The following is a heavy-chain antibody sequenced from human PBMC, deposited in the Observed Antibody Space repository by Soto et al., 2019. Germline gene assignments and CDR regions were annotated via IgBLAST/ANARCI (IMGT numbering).Heavy chain of an antibody. CDR2: IYYSGST. J-gene: IGHJ6*02. V-gene: IGHV4-61*01. CDR3: ARFLSSGWNYYYYGMDV. CDR1: SFTNY. Sequence: SFTNYWIGWVRQMPGKGLEWIGYIYYSGSTNYNPSLKSRVTISVDTSKNQFSLKLSSVTAADTAVYYCARFLSSGWNYYYYGMDVWGQGTTVTVSS. D-gene: IGHD6-19*01.